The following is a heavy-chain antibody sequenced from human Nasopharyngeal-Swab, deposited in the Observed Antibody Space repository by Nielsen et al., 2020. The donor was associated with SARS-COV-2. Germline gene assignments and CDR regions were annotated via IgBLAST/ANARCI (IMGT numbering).Heavy chain of an antibody. CDR3: ARVPCSSTSCYVGGYGMDV. D-gene: IGHD2-2*01. Sequence: GGSLRLSCAASGFTVSSNYMSWVRQAPGQGLEWVSVIYSGGSTYYADSVKGRFTISRDNSKNTLYLQMNSLRVEDTAVYYCARVPCSSTSCYVGGYGMDVWGQGTTVTVSS. V-gene: IGHV3-53*01. CDR2: IYSGGST. J-gene: IGHJ6*02. CDR1: GFTVSSNY.